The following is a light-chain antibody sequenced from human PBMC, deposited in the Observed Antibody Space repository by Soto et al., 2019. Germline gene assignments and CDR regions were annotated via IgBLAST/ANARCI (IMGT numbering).Light chain of an antibody. CDR3: SSYTGSRTYVV. V-gene: IGLV2-14*01. CDR1: SSDVGGYNY. CDR2: EVS. J-gene: IGLJ2*01. Sequence: QSALTQPASVSGSPGQSITISCTGTSSDVGGYNYVSWYQHHPGKATKHMIYEVSNRPSGVANRFSGSTSGNTTSLTIAGLHAEDEADDCCSSYTGSRTYVVFGGGTKLTVL.